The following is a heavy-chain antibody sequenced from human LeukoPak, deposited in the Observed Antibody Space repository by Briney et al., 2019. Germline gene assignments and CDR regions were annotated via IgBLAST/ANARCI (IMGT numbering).Heavy chain of an antibody. CDR1: GFTFSTSW. J-gene: IGHJ4*02. V-gene: IGHV3-74*01. D-gene: IGHD1-26*01. CDR3: ARALGSYSDY. Sequence: GGSLRLSCAGSGFTFSTSWMHWVRQAPGKALVWVSRINDDGSRINYADSVKGRFTISRDNAKNTLYLQMSTLRAEDTAVYYCARALGSYSDYWGQGTLVSVSS. CDR2: INDDGSRI.